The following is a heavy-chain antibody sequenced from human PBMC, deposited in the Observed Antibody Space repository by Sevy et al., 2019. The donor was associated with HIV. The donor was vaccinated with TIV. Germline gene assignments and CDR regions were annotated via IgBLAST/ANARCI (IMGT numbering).Heavy chain of an antibody. CDR2: IYYSGST. Sequence: SETLSLTCTVSGGSISRNSHYWGWIRQPPGKGLEWIGSIYYSGSTYYNPSLKSRVTISGDTSKNQFSLKLSSVTAADTAVYYCATHALSITILGVVTRNWFDPWGQGTLVTVSS. CDR1: GGSISRNSHY. J-gene: IGHJ5*02. CDR3: ATHALSITILGVVTRNWFDP. D-gene: IGHD3-3*01. V-gene: IGHV4-39*01.